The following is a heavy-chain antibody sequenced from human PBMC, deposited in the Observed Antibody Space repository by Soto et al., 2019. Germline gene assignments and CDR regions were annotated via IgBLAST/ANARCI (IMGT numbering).Heavy chain of an antibody. CDR3: AKDSDLYDSTLYFDY. J-gene: IGHJ4*02. D-gene: IGHD3-22*01. CDR1: GFTFSGYA. CDR2: ISASGGST. Sequence: EVQLLESGGGLVQPGESLRLSCAASGFTFSGYAMSWVRQAPGKGLEWVSGISASGGSTYYADFVKGRFTISRDNSKNTLYLQMNSLRAEDTAVFYCAKDSDLYDSTLYFDYWGQGTLLTVSS. V-gene: IGHV3-23*01.